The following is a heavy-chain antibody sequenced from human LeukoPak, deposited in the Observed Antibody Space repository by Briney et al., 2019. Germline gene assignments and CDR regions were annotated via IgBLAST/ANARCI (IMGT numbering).Heavy chain of an antibody. CDR2: IYYSGST. CDR1: GGSISSSSYY. Sequence: SETLSLTCTVSGGSISSSSYYWGWIRQPPGKGLEWIGSIYYSGSTYYNPSLKSRVTISVDTSKNQFSLKLSSVTAADTAVYYCARLMVTSYYLMIDYWGQGTLVTVSS. CDR3: ARLMVTSYYLMIDY. J-gene: IGHJ4*02. D-gene: IGHD3-9*01. V-gene: IGHV4-39*01.